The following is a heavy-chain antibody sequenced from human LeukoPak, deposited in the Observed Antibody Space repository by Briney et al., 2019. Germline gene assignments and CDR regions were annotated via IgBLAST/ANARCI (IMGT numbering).Heavy chain of an antibody. Sequence: GRSLRLSCAASGFTFSSYGVHWVRQAPGKGLEWVAVISYDGSNKYYADSVKGRFTISRDNYKNTLYLQMNSLRAEDTAVYYCAKDGRGYSSGWTDAFDIWGQGTMVTVSS. CDR2: ISYDGSNK. CDR3: AKDGRGYSSGWTDAFDI. CDR1: GFTFSSYG. V-gene: IGHV3-30*18. J-gene: IGHJ3*02. D-gene: IGHD6-19*01.